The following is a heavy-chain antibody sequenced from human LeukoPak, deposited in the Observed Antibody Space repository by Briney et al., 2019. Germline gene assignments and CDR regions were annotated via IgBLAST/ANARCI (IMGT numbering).Heavy chain of an antibody. V-gene: IGHV3-33*08. CDR3: ASAASYDSDAFDI. J-gene: IGHJ3*02. CDR1: GFTFSSYG. D-gene: IGHD3-22*01. CDR2: IWYGGSNK. Sequence: GRSLRLSCAASGFTFSSYGMHWVRQAPGRGLEWVAVIWYGGSNKYYADSVKGRFTISRDNSKNTLYLQMNSLRAEDTAVYYCASAASYDSDAFDIWGQGTMVTVSS.